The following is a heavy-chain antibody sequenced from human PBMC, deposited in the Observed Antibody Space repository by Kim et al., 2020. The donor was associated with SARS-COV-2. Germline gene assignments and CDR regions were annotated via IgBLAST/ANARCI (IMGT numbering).Heavy chain of an antibody. Sequence: GGSLRLSCAASGFTFSSYAMSWVRQAPGKGLEWVSVIYSGGSSTYYADSVKGRFTISRDNSKNTLYLQMNSLRAEDTAVYYCAKGKDHSSSWPYYLDPWG. J-gene: IGHJ5*02. V-gene: IGHV3-23*03. D-gene: IGHD6-13*01. CDR1: GFTFSSYA. CDR2: IYSGGSST. CDR3: AKGKDHSSSWPYYLDP.